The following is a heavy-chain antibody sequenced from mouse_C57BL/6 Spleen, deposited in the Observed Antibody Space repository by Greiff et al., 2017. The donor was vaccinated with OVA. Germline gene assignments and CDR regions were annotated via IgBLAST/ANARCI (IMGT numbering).Heavy chain of an antibody. CDR2: IWSGGST. CDR1: GFSLTSYG. V-gene: IGHV2-2*01. Sequence: VQLKESGPGLVQPSQSLSITCTVSGFSLTSYGVHWVRQSPGKGLEWLGVIWSGGSTDYNAAFISRLSISKDNSKSQVFFKMNSLQADDTAIYYCASYGNYGYWYFDVWGTGTTVTVSS. CDR3: ASYGNYGYWYFDV. J-gene: IGHJ1*03. D-gene: IGHD2-1*01.